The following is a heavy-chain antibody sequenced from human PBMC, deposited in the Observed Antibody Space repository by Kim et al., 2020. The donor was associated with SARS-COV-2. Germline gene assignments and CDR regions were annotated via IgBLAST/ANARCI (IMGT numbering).Heavy chain of an antibody. D-gene: IGHD3-16*01. CDR1: GFTFSSYA. CDR2: LTGSGKNA. CDR3: AKVHDYIWGDYMKNY. J-gene: IGHJ4*02. Sequence: GGSLRLSCAASGFTFSSYAMGWVRQAPGEGLEWVSTLTGSGKNAYYADSVKGRFTISRDNSKNTLSLQMNSLRADDTAIYYCAKVHDYIWGDYMKNYWGQGTLVTVSS. V-gene: IGHV3-23*01.